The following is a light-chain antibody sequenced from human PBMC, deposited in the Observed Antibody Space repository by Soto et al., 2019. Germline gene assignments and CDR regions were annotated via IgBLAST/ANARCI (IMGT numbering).Light chain of an antibody. CDR3: QQYNNWPRT. J-gene: IGKJ2*01. CDR1: QSVSRN. Sequence: EIVMTQSPATLSVSPGERATLSCRASQSVSRNLAWYQQKPGQAPRLLIYGASTRATGIPARFSGSGSGTEFTLTISSLQSEDFAVYYCQQYNNWPRTFVQGTKLEIK. V-gene: IGKV3-15*01. CDR2: GAS.